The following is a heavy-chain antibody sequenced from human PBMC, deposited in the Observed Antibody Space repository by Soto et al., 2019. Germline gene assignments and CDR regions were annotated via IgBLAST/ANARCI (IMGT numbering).Heavy chain of an antibody. V-gene: IGHV5-51*01. CDR1: GYSFTIYW. D-gene: IGHD1-26*01. CDR3: AKMKGRELQVDY. CDR2: IYPGDSDT. J-gene: IGHJ4*02. Sequence: GESLKISCKGSGYSFTIYWIGWVRQMPGKGLEWMGIIYPGDSDTRYSPSFQGQVTISADKSISTAYLQMNSLRAEDTAVYYCAKMKGRELQVDYWGQGTLVTVSS.